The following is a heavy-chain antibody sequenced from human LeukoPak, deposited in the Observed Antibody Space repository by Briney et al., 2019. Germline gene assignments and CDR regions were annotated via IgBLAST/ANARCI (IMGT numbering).Heavy chain of an antibody. J-gene: IGHJ4*02. D-gene: IGHD3-22*01. Sequence: PSETLSLTCAVYGGSFSGYYWSWIRQPPGKGLEWIGEINHSGSTNYNPSLKSRVTISVDSSKNQFSLKLSSVTAADTAVYYCARGPSGSSGYYLDYWGQGTLVTVSS. CDR2: INHSGST. CDR1: GGSFSGYY. V-gene: IGHV4-34*01. CDR3: ARGPSGSSGYYLDY.